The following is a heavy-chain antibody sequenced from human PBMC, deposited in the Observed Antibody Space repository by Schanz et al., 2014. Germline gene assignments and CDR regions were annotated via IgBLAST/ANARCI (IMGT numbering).Heavy chain of an antibody. CDR2: INAHTGNT. D-gene: IGHD3-16*01. J-gene: IGHJ4*02. CDR1: GYIFGSHG. V-gene: IGHV1-8*01. CDR3: TKGRTFGR. Sequence: QVQLVQSGSEVRKPGASVKVSCKASGYIFGSHGMTWVRQAPGQGPELMGWINAHTGNTQYAQKFQGRVTMTRNTSITTAYLDLSSLRSGDAAVYYCTKGRTFGRWGQGTLVTVSS.